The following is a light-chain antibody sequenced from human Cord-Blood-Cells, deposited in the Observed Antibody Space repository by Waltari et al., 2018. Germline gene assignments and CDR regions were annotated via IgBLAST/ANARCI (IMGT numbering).Light chain of an antibody. CDR1: PRVSSY. J-gene: IGKJ4*01. CDR3: QQRSNWPPLT. Sequence: EIVLTQSPATLSLSPGERATLSCRASPRVSSYLAWYLQKPGQAPRLSIYDASNRATGIPARFSGGGSGTDFSLTISSLEPEDFAVYCCQQRSNWPPLTFGGGTKVEIK. V-gene: IGKV3-11*01. CDR2: DAS.